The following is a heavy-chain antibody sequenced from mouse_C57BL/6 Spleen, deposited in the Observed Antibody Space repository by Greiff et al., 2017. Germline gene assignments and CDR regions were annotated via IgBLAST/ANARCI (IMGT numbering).Heavy chain of an antibody. CDR1: GFNIKDDY. CDR3: TMGGWWYFDV. D-gene: IGHD2-3*01. J-gene: IGHJ1*03. CDR2: IGPETGDT. V-gene: IGHV14-4*01. Sequence: EVKLQESGAELVRPGASVKLSCTASGFNIKDDYMHWVKQRPEQGLEWIGWIGPETGDTEYASKFQGQATITTDTSSNTAYLQRSSLTSEDTAVYYCTMGGWWYFDVWGTGTTVTVSS.